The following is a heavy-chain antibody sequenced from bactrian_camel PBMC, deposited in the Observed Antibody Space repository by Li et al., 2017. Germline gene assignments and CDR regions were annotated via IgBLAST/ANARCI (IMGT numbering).Heavy chain of an antibody. CDR3: AAGYGCYSGSSRYEYAY. J-gene: IGHJ4*01. V-gene: IGHV3-3*01. CDR1: IPAQYHYS. D-gene: IGHD3*01. CDR2: LFVGGGAP. Sequence: HVQLVESGGGSVQAGGSLRLSCVSSIPAQYHYSMGWFRQIPGKEREGVAALFVGGGAPYYADSVKGRFTISLDNAKNSLYLQMNILKPEDTAMYYCAAGYGCYSGSSRYEYAYWGQGTQVTVS.